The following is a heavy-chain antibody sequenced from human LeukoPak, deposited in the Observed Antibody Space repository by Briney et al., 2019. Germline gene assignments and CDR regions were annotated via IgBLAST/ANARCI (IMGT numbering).Heavy chain of an antibody. CDR2: IHHTGTT. Sequence: SETLSLTCAVSGGSISTDMNYWGWIRQAPGKTLQWLGSIHHTGTTFYNPSLKSRVTTSLSTSKSQFSLNLSSVTAADTAVYYCARHGTVDEADWNSEDWYFHIWGRGTLVTVSS. J-gene: IGHJ2*01. CDR1: GGSISTDMNY. D-gene: IGHD1-7*01. V-gene: IGHV4-39*01. CDR3: ARHGTVDEADWNSEDWYFHI.